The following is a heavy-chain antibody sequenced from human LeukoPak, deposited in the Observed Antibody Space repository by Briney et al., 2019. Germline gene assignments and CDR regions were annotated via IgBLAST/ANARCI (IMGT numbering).Heavy chain of an antibody. D-gene: IGHD2-8*02. CDR2: IRGDESKT. Sequence: GGSLRLSCAASGFTFSTYWMHWVRQAPGKGLVWVSGIRGDESKTTYADSVKGRFTISRDNAKNTLYLQMNSLRAEDTAVYYCARDTVSVFDYWGQGALVTVSS. CDR3: ARDTVSVFDY. V-gene: IGHV3-74*01. CDR1: GFTFSTYW. J-gene: IGHJ4*02.